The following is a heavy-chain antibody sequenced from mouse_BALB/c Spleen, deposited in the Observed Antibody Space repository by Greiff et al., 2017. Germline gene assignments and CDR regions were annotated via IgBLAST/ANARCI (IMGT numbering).Heavy chain of an antibody. CDR1: GYTFTSYV. D-gene: IGHD1-2*01. Sequence: EVQRVESGPELVKPGASVKMSCKASGYTFTSYVMHWVKQKPGQGLEWIGYINPYNDGTKYNEKFKGKATLTSDKSSSTAYMELSSLTSEDSAVYYCARGLLRLRWDYWGQGTTLTVSS. CDR3: ARGLLRLRWDY. CDR2: INPYNDGT. V-gene: IGHV1-14*01. J-gene: IGHJ2*01.